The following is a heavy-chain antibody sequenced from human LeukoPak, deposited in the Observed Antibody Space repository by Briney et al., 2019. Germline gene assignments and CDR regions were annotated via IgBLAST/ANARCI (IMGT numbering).Heavy chain of an antibody. CDR1: CLHRKYY. CDR2: SSHSWST. V-gene: IGHV4-59*01. CDR3: ARAGKKSRSYDY. J-gene: IGHJ4*02. D-gene: IGHD3-10*01. Sequence: SETLAPHLNGPGCLHRKYYLRLDREPPGKGVGWIGYSSHSWSTNANPSLKSRVTISVDTSKNQFALTLSSVTAADTAMYYCARAGKKSRSYDYWGQGTLVTVSS.